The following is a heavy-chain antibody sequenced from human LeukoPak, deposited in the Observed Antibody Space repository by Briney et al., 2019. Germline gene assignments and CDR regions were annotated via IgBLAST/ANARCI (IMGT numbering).Heavy chain of an antibody. CDR2: INPSGGST. V-gene: IGHV1-46*01. CDR3: AVNQAGYCGGGSCYRHEFYYMDV. CDR1: GYTFTNYH. Sequence: ASVKVSCKASGYTFTNYHMNWVRQAPGQGLEWMGIINPSGGSTTNAQKFQGRVIMTRDMSTSTAYMELSSLRSEDTAMYYCAVNQAGYCGGGSCYRHEFYYMDVWGKGTSVTVSS. D-gene: IGHD2-15*01. J-gene: IGHJ6*03.